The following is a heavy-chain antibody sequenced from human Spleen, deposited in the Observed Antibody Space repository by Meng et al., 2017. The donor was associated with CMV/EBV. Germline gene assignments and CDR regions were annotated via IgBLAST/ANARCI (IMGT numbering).Heavy chain of an antibody. J-gene: IGHJ6*02. D-gene: IGHD3-3*01. CDR2: IRYDGSNK. Sequence: GESLKISCAASGFTFSSYGMHWVRQAPGKGLEWVAFIRYDGSNKYYADSVKGRFTISRDNSKNTLYLQMNSLRAEDTAVYYCAKEKDDFWSGYYSYYYGMDVWGQGTTVTVSS. CDR1: GFTFSSYG. CDR3: AKEKDDFWSGYYSYYYGMDV. V-gene: IGHV3-30*02.